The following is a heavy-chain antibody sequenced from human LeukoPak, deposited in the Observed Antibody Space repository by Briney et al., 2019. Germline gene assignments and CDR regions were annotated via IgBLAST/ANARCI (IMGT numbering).Heavy chain of an antibody. CDR3: ARVSPIAVAGSSYYYAMDV. D-gene: IGHD6-19*01. J-gene: IGHJ6*02. V-gene: IGHV4-4*07. CDR2: IYSSGTT. Sequence: SETLSLTCNVSGGSISNYYWTWIRQPAGKGLEWIGRIYSSGTTTYNPSLKSRVAMSVDTSRNQFSLKLSSVTAADTAVYYCARVSPIAVAGSSYYYAMDVWGQGTTVIVSS. CDR1: GGSISNYY.